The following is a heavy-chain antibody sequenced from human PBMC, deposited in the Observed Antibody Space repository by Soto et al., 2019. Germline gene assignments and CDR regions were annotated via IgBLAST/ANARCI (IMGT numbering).Heavy chain of an antibody. CDR1: GFTFSSHA. CDR3: AKDAQPLVVYFHY. J-gene: IGHJ4*02. CDR2: ITGSGDST. D-gene: IGHD6-13*01. Sequence: GGSLRLSCAVSGFTFSSHAMSWVRQAPGKGLECVSSITGSGDSTYYADSVKGRFTISRDKSKSTLYLQMNSLRAEGAAVYYGAKDAQPLVVYFHYWGQGTQVSVSP. V-gene: IGHV3-23*01.